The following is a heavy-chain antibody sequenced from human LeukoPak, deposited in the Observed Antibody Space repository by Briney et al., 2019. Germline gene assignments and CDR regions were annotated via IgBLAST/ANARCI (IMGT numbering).Heavy chain of an antibody. D-gene: IGHD4-23*01. CDR1: GGSFSGYY. CDR3: ARGGGSRIGY. CDR2: INHSGST. J-gene: IGHJ4*02. V-gene: IGHV4-34*01. Sequence: PSETLSLTCAVYGGSFSGYYWSWIRQPPGKGLEWIGEINHSGSTNYNPSLKSRVTISVDTSKNQFSLKLSSVTAADTAVYYCARGGGSRIGYWGQGTLVTVSS.